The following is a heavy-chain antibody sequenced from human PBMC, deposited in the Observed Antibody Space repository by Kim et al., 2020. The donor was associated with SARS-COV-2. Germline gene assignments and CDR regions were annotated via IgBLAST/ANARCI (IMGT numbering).Heavy chain of an antibody. CDR2: IRQSGGNT. J-gene: IGHJ1*01. Sequence: GGSLRLSCAASGFTFNNYAMSWVRQAPGKGPEWVSSIRQSGGNTEYADSVKGRFSISRDNSKNTLYLQMNSLRAEDTAVYYCAKVTTGSSGWFEYFQRWGQGTLVSVSS. CDR1: GFTFNNYA. CDR3: AKVTTGSSGWFEYFQR. D-gene: IGHD6-19*01. V-gene: IGHV3-23*01.